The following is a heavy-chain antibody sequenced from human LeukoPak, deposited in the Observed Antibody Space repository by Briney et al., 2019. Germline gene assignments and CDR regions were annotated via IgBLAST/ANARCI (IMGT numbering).Heavy chain of an antibody. Sequence: PSATLSLACSVFGASIGSYDWSWGRHHPRKGLEWIGNIYTSGSTNYNPSLKSRVTISVDTSKNQFSLKLSSVTAADTAVYYCARLSWWFDPWGQGTLSPSPQ. V-gene: IGHV4-4*09. J-gene: IGHJ5*02. CDR3: ARLSWWFDP. CDR2: IYTSGST. CDR1: GASIGSYD.